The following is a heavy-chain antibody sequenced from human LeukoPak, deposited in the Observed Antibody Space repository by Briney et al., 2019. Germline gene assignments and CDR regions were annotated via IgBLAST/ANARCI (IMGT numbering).Heavy chain of an antibody. CDR1: GFTFSSYG. Sequence: GGSLRLSCTASGFTFSSYGMHWIRQAPGKGLEWVAFIRNDGSIIYNADSVKGRFTISRDNSKNTLYLQMNSLRADDTAVYYCAKDTPLCYFDYWGQGTLVTVSS. D-gene: IGHD3-16*01. V-gene: IGHV3-30*02. CDR3: AKDTPLCYFDY. CDR2: IRNDGSII. J-gene: IGHJ4*02.